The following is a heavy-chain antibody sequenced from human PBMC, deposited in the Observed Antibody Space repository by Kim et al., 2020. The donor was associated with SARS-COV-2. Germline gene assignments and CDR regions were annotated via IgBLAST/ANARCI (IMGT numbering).Heavy chain of an antibody. Sequence: GGSLRLSCAASGFTFSSYAMSWVRQAPGKGLEWVSAISGSGGSTYYADSVKGRFTISRDNSKNTLYLQMNSLRAEDTAVYYCATLITISGVARAAFDIWGQGTMVTVSS. J-gene: IGHJ3*02. CDR1: GFTFSSYA. V-gene: IGHV3-23*01. CDR3: ATLITISGVARAAFDI. CDR2: ISGSGGST. D-gene: IGHD3-3*01.